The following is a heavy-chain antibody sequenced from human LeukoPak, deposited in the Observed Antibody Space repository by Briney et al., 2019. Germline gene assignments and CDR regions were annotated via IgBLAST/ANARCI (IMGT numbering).Heavy chain of an antibody. CDR2: INEDGSRK. V-gene: IGHV3-7*01. Sequence: PGGSLRLSCVSSGFTFSNYWMKWVRQAPGKGLEWVASINEDGSRKFSVGSVKDRITISRDNTRNSLDLRINSLTVEDTAIYYCARDDGDVWGTGTTVTVSS. CDR3: ARDDGDV. CDR1: GFTFSNYW. J-gene: IGHJ6*04.